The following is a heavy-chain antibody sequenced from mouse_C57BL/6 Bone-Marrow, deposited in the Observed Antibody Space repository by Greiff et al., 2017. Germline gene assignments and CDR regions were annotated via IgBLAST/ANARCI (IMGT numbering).Heavy chain of an antibody. D-gene: IGHD1-1*01. CDR3: ARHEGSHYYGSSPWFAY. V-gene: IGHV1-62-2*01. J-gene: IGHJ3*01. CDR1: GYTFTEYT. CDR2: FYPGSGSI. Sequence: QVQLQQSGAELVKPGASVKLSCKASGYTFTEYTIHWVKQRSGQGLEWIGWFYPGSGSIKYNEKFKDKATLTADKSSSTVYMELSRLTSEDSAVYFCARHEGSHYYGSSPWFAYWGQGTLVTVSA.